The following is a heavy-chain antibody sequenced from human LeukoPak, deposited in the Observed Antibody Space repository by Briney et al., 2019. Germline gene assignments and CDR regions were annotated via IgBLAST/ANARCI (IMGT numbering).Heavy chain of an antibody. J-gene: IGHJ4*02. Sequence: KPSETLSLTCTVSGGSISTYYWSWIPQPPGKGLEWIGYIHYSGSANYNPSLKSRVTISVDTSNNQFSLKLSSVTAADTAVYYCARSYGSGNYFDYWGQGTLVTVSS. V-gene: IGHV4-59*01. CDR2: IHYSGSA. CDR1: GGSISTYY. CDR3: ARSYGSGNYFDY. D-gene: IGHD3-10*01.